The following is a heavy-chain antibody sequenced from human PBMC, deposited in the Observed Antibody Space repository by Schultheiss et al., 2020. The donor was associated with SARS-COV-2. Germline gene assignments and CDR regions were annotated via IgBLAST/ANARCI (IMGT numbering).Heavy chain of an antibody. CDR3: ARDGDGEVVAATNYYYYGMDV. J-gene: IGHJ6*02. CDR2: TNPNSGGT. D-gene: IGHD2-15*01. CDR1: CN. V-gene: IGHV1-2*04. Sequence: CNMHWVRQAPGQGLEWMGWTNPNSGGTNYAQKFQGWVTMTRDTSISTAYMELSRLRSDDTAVYYCARDGDGEVVAATNYYYYGMDVWGQGTTVTVSS.